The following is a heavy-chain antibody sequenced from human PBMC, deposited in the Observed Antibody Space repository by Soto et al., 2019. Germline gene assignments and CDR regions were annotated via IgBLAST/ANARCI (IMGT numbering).Heavy chain of an antibody. Sequence: PGGSLRLSCAASGFTFSSYEMNWVRQAPGKGLEWVSYISSSGSTIYYADSVKGRFTISRDNAKNSLYLQMNSLRAEDTAVYYCASWPYYDFWSGSSLVYYYYYGMDVWGQGTTVTVSS. CDR3: ASWPYYDFWSGSSLVYYYYYGMDV. V-gene: IGHV3-48*03. D-gene: IGHD3-3*01. J-gene: IGHJ6*02. CDR2: ISSSGSTI. CDR1: GFTFSSYE.